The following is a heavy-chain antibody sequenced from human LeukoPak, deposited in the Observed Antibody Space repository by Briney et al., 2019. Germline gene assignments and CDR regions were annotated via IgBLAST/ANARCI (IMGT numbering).Heavy chain of an antibody. CDR2: ISDSGGST. D-gene: IGHD3-22*01. CDR1: GFTFSSYA. V-gene: IGHV3-23*01. CDR3: ARYYYDSSGYYWVYYYYYMDV. Sequence: GGSLRLSCAASGFTFSSYAINWVRQAPGKGLEWVSTISDSGGSTYYADSVKGRFTISRDNAKNSLYLQMNSLRAEDTAVYYCARYYYDSSGYYWVYYYYYMDVWGKGTTVTVSS. J-gene: IGHJ6*03.